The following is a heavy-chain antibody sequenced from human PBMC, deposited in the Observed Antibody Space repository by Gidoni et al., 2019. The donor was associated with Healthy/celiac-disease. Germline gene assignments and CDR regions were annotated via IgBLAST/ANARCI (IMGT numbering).Heavy chain of an antibody. V-gene: IGHV3-48*02. CDR3: ARDYYDSSGPGY. J-gene: IGHJ4*02. D-gene: IGHD3-22*01. CDR2: ISSSSSTI. Sequence: VSYISSSSSTIYYADSVKGRFTISRDNAKNSLYLQMNSLRDEDTAVYYCARDYYDSSGPGYWGQGTLVTVSS.